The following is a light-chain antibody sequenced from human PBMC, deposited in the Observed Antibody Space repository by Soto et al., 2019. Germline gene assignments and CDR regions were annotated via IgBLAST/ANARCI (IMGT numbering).Light chain of an antibody. Sequence: QSALTQPASVSGSPGQSLTISCTGTSSDVGGYHYVSWYQQHPGKAPKLMIYEVTNRPSGVSNRFSGSKSGNTASLTISGLQADDQADYYCSSYTRTSNYVFGNATKVTV. CDR1: SSDVGGYHY. V-gene: IGLV2-14*01. J-gene: IGLJ1*01. CDR2: EVT. CDR3: SSYTRTSNYV.